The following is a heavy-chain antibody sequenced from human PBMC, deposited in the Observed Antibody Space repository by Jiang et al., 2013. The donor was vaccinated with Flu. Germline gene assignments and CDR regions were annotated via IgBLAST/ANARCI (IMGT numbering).Heavy chain of an antibody. CDR1: SSYA. D-gene: IGHD6-13*01. V-gene: IGHV1-69*01. Sequence: SSYAISWVRQAPGQGLEWMGGIIPIFGTANYAQKFQGRVTITADESTSTAYMELSSLRSEDTAVYYCARVVAAAGTYYYYYMDVWGKGTTVTVSS. CDR2: IIPIFGTA. CDR3: ARVVAAAGTYYYYYMDV. J-gene: IGHJ6*03.